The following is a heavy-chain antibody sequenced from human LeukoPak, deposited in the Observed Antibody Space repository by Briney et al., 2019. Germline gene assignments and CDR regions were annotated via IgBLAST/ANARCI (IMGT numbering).Heavy chain of an antibody. V-gene: IGHV1-46*01. D-gene: IGHD3-22*01. CDR2: INPSGGST. CDR1: GYTFTSYY. CDR3: ASRNDSYDSSGYYPFDS. J-gene: IGHJ4*02. Sequence: ASVKVSCKASGYTFTSYYMHWVRQAPGQGLEWMGIINPSGGSTSYAQKFQGRVTMTRDTSTSTVYMVLSRLRSEDTAVYYCASRNDSYDSSGYYPFDSSGQGTLVTVSS.